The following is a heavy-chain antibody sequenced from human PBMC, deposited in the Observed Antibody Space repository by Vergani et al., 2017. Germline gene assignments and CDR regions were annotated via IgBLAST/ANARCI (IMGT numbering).Heavy chain of an antibody. CDR3: ARVVSYYDSSGYPQYYYYYGMDV. Sequence: QVQLVQSGAEVKKPGASVKVSCKASGYTFTSYAMNWVRQAPGQGLEWMGWINTNTGNPTYAQGFTGRFVFSLDTSVSTAYLQISSLKAEDTAVYYCARVVSYYDSSGYPQYYYYYGMDVWGQGTTVTVSS. CDR1: GYTFTSYA. CDR2: INTNTGNP. J-gene: IGHJ6*02. V-gene: IGHV7-4-1*02. D-gene: IGHD3-22*01.